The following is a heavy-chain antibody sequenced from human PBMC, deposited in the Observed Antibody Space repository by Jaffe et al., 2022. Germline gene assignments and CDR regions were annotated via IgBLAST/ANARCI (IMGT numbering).Heavy chain of an antibody. V-gene: IGHV4-34*01. J-gene: IGHJ6*03. CDR3: ARGRIEAIAVADYYYYYYMDV. CDR1: GGSFSGYY. CDR2: INHSGST. D-gene: IGHD6-19*01. Sequence: QVQLQQWGAGLLKPSETLSLTCAVYGGSFSGYYWSWIRQPPGKGLEWIGEINHSGSTNYNPSLKSRVTISVDTSKNQFSLKLSSVTAADTAVYYCARGRIEAIAVADYYYYYYMDVWGKGTTVTVSS.